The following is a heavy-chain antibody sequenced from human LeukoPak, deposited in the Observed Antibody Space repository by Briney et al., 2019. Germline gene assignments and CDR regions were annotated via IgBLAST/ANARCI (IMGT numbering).Heavy chain of an antibody. CDR2: INDDGSDT. V-gene: IGHV3-74*01. J-gene: IGHJ5*02. D-gene: IGHD2-15*01. Sequence: GGPLRLSCAASGFTFKLYWMHWVRQVPGKRPVWVSRINDDGSDTIYADSVRGRFTISRDDAKNTVYLQMNNLRAEDTAVYYCIRGGPSTWSWGQGTLVTVSS. CDR1: GFTFKLYW. CDR3: IRGGPSTWS.